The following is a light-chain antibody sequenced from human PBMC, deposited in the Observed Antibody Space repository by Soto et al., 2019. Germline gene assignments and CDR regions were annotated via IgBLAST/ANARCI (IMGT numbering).Light chain of an antibody. Sequence: EIVLTQSPGTLSLSPGERATLSCRASQSVSSSYLAWYQQKPGQAPRLLIYGASSRATGIPDRFSGGGSGTEFTLTISSLQSEDFAVYYCQQYNSWPPITFGQGTRLEI. CDR2: GAS. CDR1: QSVSSSY. V-gene: IGKV3-20*01. CDR3: QQYNSWPPIT. J-gene: IGKJ5*01.